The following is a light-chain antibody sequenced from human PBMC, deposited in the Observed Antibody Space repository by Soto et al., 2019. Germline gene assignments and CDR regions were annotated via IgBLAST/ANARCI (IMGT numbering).Light chain of an antibody. J-gene: IGKJ1*01. V-gene: IGKV3-20*01. CDR2: DAS. CDR1: RGVSSSY. CDR3: QQYGSSPWT. Sequence: EIVLTQSPGNLSLSPGERVTLSCRASRGVSSSYLAWYQQRPGQAPRLLIFDASTRPTGIPDRFSGSGSGTDFTLTISRLEPEDFAVYYCQQYGSSPWTFGQGTKVEIK.